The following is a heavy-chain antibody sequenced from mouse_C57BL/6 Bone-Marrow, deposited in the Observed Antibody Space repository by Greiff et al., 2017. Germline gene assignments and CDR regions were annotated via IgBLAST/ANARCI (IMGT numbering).Heavy chain of an antibody. Sequence: QVQLKQSGAELARPGASVKLSCKASGYTFTSYGISWVKQRTGQGLEWIGEIYPRSGNTYYNEKFKGKATLTADKTSSTAYMELRSLTSEDSAVYFRARAKMGTYYFDYWGQGTTLTVSS. CDR3: ARAKMGTYYFDY. CDR2: IYPRSGNT. V-gene: IGHV1-81*01. J-gene: IGHJ2*01. CDR1: GYTFTSYG. D-gene: IGHD2-3*01.